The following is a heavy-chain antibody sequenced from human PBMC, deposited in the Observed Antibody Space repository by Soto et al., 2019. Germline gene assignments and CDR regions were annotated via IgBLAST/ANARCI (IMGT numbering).Heavy chain of an antibody. CDR3: ARASTVTNPWDY. CDR2: ISYDGSNK. J-gene: IGHJ4*02. D-gene: IGHD4-17*01. CDR1: GFTFSSYA. V-gene: IGHV3-30-3*01. Sequence: QVQLVESGGGVVQPGRSLRLSCAASGFTFSSYAMHWVRQAPGKGLEWVAVISYDGSNKYYADSVKGRFTISRDNSKNTLYLQMNSLRAEDTAVYYCARASTVTNPWDYWGQGTQVTVSS.